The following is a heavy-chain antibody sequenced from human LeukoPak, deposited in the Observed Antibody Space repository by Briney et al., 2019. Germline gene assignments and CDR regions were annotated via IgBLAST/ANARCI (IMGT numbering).Heavy chain of an antibody. D-gene: IGHD3-16*01. CDR3: ARSLGDQHDAFDI. CDR1: GFTFSSYS. CDR2: ISSSSSTI. Sequence: GGSLRLSCAASGFTFSSYSMNWVRQAPGKGLERVSYISSSSSTIYYADSVKGRFTISRDNAKNSLYLQMNSLRAEDTAVYYCARSLGDQHDAFDIWGQGTMVTVSS. J-gene: IGHJ3*02. V-gene: IGHV3-48*01.